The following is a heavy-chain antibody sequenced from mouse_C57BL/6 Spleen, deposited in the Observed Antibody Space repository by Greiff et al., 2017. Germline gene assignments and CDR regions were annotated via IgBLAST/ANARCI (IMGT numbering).Heavy chain of an antibody. D-gene: IGHD2-1*01. CDR2: IDPSDSYT. V-gene: IGHV1-69*01. CDR3: ARIYYGNAMDY. Sequence: VKLQESGAELVMPGASVKLSCKASGYTFTSYWMHWVKQRPGQGLEWIGEIDPSDSYTNYNQKFKGKSTLTVDKSSSTAYMQLSSLTSEDSAVYYCARIYYGNAMDYWGQGTSVTVSS. CDR1: GYTFTSYW. J-gene: IGHJ4*01.